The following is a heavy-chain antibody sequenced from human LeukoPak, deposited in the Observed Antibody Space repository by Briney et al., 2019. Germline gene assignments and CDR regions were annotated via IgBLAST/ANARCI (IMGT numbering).Heavy chain of an antibody. CDR2: INPSGGST. V-gene: IGHV1-46*01. D-gene: IGHD2-21*02. J-gene: IGHJ4*02. CDR1: GYTFTSYY. CDR3: ARGGPLAYCGGDCYWRGLYFDY. Sequence: ASVKVSCKASGYTFTSYYMHWGRQAPGQGLEWMGIINPSGGSTSYAQKFQGRVTMTRDMSTSTVYMELSSLRSEDTAVYYCARGGPLAYCGGDCYWRGLYFDYWGQGTLVTVSS.